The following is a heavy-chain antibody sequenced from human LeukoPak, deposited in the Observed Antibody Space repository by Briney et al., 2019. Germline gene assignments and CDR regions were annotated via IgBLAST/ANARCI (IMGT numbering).Heavy chain of an antibody. CDR3: ARNFPYTETYYVDY. CDR1: GFTFSNYA. D-gene: IGHD3-16*01. J-gene: IGHJ4*02. Sequence: PGGSLRLSCAASGFTFSNYAMHWVRQAPGKGLEWVGRTRDKAHSYTTEYAASVKGRFTISRDDSENSIYLQMNILQVEDTAVYYCARNFPYTETYYVDYWGPGTLVTVSS. CDR2: TRDKAHSYTT. V-gene: IGHV3-72*01.